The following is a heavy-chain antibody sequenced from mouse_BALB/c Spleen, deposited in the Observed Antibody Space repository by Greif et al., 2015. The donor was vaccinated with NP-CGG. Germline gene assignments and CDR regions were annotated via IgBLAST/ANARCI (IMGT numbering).Heavy chain of an antibody. CDR3: ARGDAPYYFDY. J-gene: IGHJ2*01. V-gene: IGHV1S56*01. CDR1: GYTFTSYY. Sequence: QVQLQQSGPELVKPGASVRISCKASGYTFTSYYIHWVKQRPGQGLEWIGWIYPGNVNTKYNEKFKGKATLTADKSSSTAYMQLSSLTSEDSAVYFCARGDAPYYFDYWGQGTTLTVSS. CDR2: IYPGNVNT.